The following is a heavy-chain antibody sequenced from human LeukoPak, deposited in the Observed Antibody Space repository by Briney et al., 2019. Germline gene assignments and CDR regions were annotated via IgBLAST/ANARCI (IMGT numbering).Heavy chain of an antibody. Sequence: GGSLRLSCAASGFTSSSYAMSWVRQAPRKGLEWVSAISGSGGSTYYADSVKGRFTISRDNSKNTLYLQMNSLRAEDTAVYYCAKDRGELPWSWFDPWGQGTLVTVSS. D-gene: IGHD1-26*01. CDR1: GFTSSSYA. V-gene: IGHV3-23*01. CDR2: ISGSGGST. J-gene: IGHJ5*02. CDR3: AKDRGELPWSWFDP.